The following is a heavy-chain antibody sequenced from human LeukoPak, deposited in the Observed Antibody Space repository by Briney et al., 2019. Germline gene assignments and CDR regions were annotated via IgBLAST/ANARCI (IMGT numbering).Heavy chain of an antibody. CDR3: ARGACSGGSCYPIGYGMDV. Sequence: PGRSLRLSCAASGFTFSSYAMHWVRQAPGKGLEWVAVISYDGSNKYYADSVKGRFTISRDNSKNTLYLQMNSLRAEDTAVYYCARGACSGGSCYPIGYGMDVWGQGTTVTVSS. D-gene: IGHD2-15*01. V-gene: IGHV3-30-3*01. J-gene: IGHJ6*02. CDR2: ISYDGSNK. CDR1: GFTFSSYA.